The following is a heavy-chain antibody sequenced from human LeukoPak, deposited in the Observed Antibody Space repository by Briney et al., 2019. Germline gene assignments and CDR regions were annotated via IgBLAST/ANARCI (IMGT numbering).Heavy chain of an antibody. CDR3: ARQGYTASYYFLDY. CDR2: IYTTGAT. CDR1: GGSVRSYF. D-gene: IGHD1-26*01. J-gene: IGHJ4*02. V-gene: IGHV4-4*07. Sequence: SETLSLTCTVSGGSVRSYFWGWVRQPAGKGLEWIGRIYTTGATFYNPSLKTRLTMSIDTSKNQFSLRLTSVVAADTAVYYCARQGYTASYYFLDYWSQGTLVTVSS.